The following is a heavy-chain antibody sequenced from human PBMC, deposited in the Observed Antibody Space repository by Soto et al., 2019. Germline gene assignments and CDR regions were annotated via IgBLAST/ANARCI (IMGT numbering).Heavy chain of an antibody. Sequence: ASLKVSCKVSGYTLTELSMHWVRQAPGKGLEWMGGFDPEDGETIYAQKFQGRVTMTEDTSTDTAYMELSSLRSEDTAVYYCATLLGVYDSSGYYYFGYWGQGTLVTVSS. CDR3: ATLLGVYDSSGYYYFGY. V-gene: IGHV1-24*01. D-gene: IGHD3-22*01. CDR1: GYTLTELS. J-gene: IGHJ4*02. CDR2: FDPEDGET.